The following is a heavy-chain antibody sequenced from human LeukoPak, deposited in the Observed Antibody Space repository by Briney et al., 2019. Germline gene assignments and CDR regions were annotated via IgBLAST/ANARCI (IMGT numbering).Heavy chain of an antibody. D-gene: IGHD3-3*01. V-gene: IGHV3-7*01. CDR3: VGRYWYYDFGW. Sequence: GGSLRLSCAASGFTFSSYWMGWVRQAPGKGLEWVANIKTEGYDKYYVDSLKGRFTISRDNANNSLYLQMDSLRAEDTAVYYCVGRYWYYDFGWWGQGTLVTVSS. J-gene: IGHJ4*02. CDR1: GFTFSSYW. CDR2: IKTEGYDK.